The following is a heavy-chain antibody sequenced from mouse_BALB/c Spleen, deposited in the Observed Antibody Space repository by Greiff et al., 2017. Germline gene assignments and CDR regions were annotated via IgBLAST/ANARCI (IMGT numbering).Heavy chain of an antibody. CDR1: GFTFSSYT. J-gene: IGHJ4*01. CDR3: ARRGYDYDYYAMDY. V-gene: IGHV5-12-2*01. Sequence: EVQGVESGGGLVQPGGSLKLSCAASGFTFSSYTMSWVRQTPEKRLEWVAYISNGGGSTYYPDTVKGRFTISRDNAKNTLYLQMSSLKSEDTAMYYCARRGYDYDYYAMDYWGQGTSVTVSS. CDR2: ISNGGGST. D-gene: IGHD2-4*01.